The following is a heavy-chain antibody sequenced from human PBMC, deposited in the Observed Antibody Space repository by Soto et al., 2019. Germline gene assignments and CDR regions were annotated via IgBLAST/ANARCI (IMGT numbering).Heavy chain of an antibody. CDR1: GYTFTNYA. CDR2: INPGNGNT. J-gene: IGHJ2*01. D-gene: IGHD2-15*01. V-gene: IGHV1-3*01. Sequence: ASVKVSCKASGYTFTNYAIHWVRQAPGQRLEWMGWINPGNGNTKYSQKFQGRVTITRDTSASTAYMELSSLRSEDTAVYYCAIEQVVVATTPHWYFDLWGRGTLVTVSS. CDR3: AIEQVVVATTPHWYFDL.